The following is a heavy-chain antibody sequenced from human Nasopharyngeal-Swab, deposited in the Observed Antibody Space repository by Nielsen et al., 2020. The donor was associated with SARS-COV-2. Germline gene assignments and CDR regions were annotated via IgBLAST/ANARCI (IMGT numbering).Heavy chain of an antibody. Sequence: SETLSLTCTVSGGSISSSSYYWGWIRQPPGKGLEWIGNIYYSGSTYYNPSLKSRVTISVDTSKNQFSLKLSSVTAADTAVYYCARGRPITMVRGGKYYYAMDVWGQGTTVTVSS. CDR2: IYYSGST. CDR1: GGSISSSSYY. CDR3: ARGRPITMVRGGKYYYAMDV. V-gene: IGHV4-39*01. D-gene: IGHD3-10*01. J-gene: IGHJ6*02.